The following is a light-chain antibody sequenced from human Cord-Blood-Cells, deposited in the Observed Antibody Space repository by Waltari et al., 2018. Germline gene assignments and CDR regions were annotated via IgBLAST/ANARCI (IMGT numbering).Light chain of an antibody. V-gene: IGKV2-28*01. CDR1: QSLLHSNGYNY. Sequence: DIVMTQSPLSLPVTPGEPASISCRSSQSLLHSNGYNYLDWYLQKPWQSPQLLIYLGSNRASGVPDRVSGSGSGTEFTLKISRVKAEDVGVYYCMQALQTPWTFGQGTKVEIK. J-gene: IGKJ1*01. CDR2: LGS. CDR3: MQALQTPWT.